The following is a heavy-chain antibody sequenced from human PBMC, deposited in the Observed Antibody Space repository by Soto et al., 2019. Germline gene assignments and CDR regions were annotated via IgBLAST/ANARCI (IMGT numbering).Heavy chain of an antibody. Sequence: SINNFAYYWGWIRQPPGKGLEWIGTVYYNENTYYNPSLKSRVAISVDTAKNQFSLNLRSVTAADAAIYFCARRERYYGSPGWFDPWGQGTLVTVSS. CDR3: ARRERYYGSPGWFDP. J-gene: IGHJ5*01. CDR2: VYYNENT. CDR1: SINNFAYY. V-gene: IGHV4-39*01. D-gene: IGHD3-10*01.